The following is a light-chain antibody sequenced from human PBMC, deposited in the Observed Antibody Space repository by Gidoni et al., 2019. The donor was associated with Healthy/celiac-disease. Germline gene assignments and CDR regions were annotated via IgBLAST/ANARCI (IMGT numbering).Light chain of an antibody. CDR1: QSVSSSY. CDR2: GAS. CDR3: QQYGSSSMCS. Sequence: EIVLTQSPGTLSLSPGERATRSCRASQSVSSSYLAWYQQKPGQAPRLLIYGASSRATGIPDRFSGSGSGTDFTLTISRLGPEDFAVYYCQQYGSSSMCSFGQGTKLEIK. V-gene: IGKV3-20*01. J-gene: IGKJ2*04.